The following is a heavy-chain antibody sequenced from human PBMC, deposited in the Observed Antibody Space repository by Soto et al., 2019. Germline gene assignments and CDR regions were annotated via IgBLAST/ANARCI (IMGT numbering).Heavy chain of an antibody. J-gene: IGHJ3*02. CDR3: AKDRRYSSSSGGAFDI. D-gene: IGHD6-6*01. CDR2: ISWNSGSI. V-gene: IGHV3-9*01. CDR1: GFTFDDYA. Sequence: EVQLVESGGGLVQPGRSLRLSCAASGFTFDDYAMHWVRQAPGKGLEWVSGISWNSGSIGYADSVKGRFTISRDNAMNSLYLQMNSLRAEDTALYYCAKDRRYSSSSGGAFDIWGQGTMVTVSS.